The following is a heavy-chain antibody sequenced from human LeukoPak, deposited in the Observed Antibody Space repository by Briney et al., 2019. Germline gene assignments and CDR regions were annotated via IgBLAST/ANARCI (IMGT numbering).Heavy chain of an antibody. V-gene: IGHV6-1*01. CDR2: TYYRSKWYN. J-gene: IGHJ4*02. CDR3: ARGRAVAGIPFDF. CDR1: GDSVSSNTAT. D-gene: IGHD6-19*01. Sequence: SQTLSLTCAIFGDSVSSNTATWNWIRQSPSRGLEWLGRTYYRSKWYNDYAISLKSRITFNPDTSKNQFPLQLNSLTPEDTAVYFCARGRAVAGIPFDFWGQGILVTVSS.